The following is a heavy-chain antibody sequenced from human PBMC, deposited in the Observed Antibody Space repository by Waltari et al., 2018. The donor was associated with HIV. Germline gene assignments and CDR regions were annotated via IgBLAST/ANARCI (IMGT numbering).Heavy chain of an antibody. Sequence: QITLKESGPTLVKPTQTLTLTCTFSGFSLSTSGVGVGWIRQPPGQALEWLALIYWDDDKRYSPSLKSRLTITNDTPKNQVVLTMTNMDPVDTATYYCARQGGGRQNNAKYFDYWGQGTLVTVSS. CDR1: GFSLSTSGVG. V-gene: IGHV2-5*02. CDR2: IYWDDDK. CDR3: ARQGGGRQNNAKYFDY. J-gene: IGHJ4*02. D-gene: IGHD2-2*01.